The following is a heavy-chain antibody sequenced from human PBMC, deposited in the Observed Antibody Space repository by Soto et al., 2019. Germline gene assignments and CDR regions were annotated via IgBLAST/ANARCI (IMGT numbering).Heavy chain of an antibody. CDR1: GFTFDDYA. CDR2: ISWNSGSI. Sequence: EVQLVESGGGLVQPGRSLRLSCAASGFTFDDYAMHWVRQAPGKGLEWVSGISWNSGSIGYADSVKGRFTISRDNAKNSLYLQMNSLRAEDTALYYCAKDMAAYYDILTGARRGPMYAFDIWGQGTMVTVSS. V-gene: IGHV3-9*01. CDR3: AKDMAAYYDILTGARRGPMYAFDI. D-gene: IGHD3-9*01. J-gene: IGHJ3*02.